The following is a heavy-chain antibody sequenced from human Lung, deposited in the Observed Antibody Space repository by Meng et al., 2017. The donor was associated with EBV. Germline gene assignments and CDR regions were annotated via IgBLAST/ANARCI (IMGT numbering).Heavy chain of an antibody. CDR2: VYRSGST. D-gene: IGHD5-18*01. CDR3: ARAKWGHSYGSEALYFDH. CDR1: SGSISSDSSS. V-gene: IGHV4-30-2*01. J-gene: IGHJ4*02. Sequence: QLQLGGSGSGLVKPSTHLSPTCVVCSGSISSDSSSWNWIRQRPGKGLEWIGFVYRSGSTYYNPSLRSRVIISVDRSNNQFSLELNSVSAADTAVYYCARAKWGHSYGSEALYFDHWGPGTLVTVSS.